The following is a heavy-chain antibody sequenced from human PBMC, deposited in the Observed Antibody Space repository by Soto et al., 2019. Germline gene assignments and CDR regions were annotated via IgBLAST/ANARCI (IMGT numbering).Heavy chain of an antibody. CDR1: GGSISSGDYY. Sequence: QVQLQESGPGLVKPSQTLSLTCTVSGGSISSGDYYWSWIRQPPGKGLEWIGYIYYSGSTYYNPSLKSRVTISVDTSKNRFSLKLSSVTAADTAVYYCARDSGDSSGYEPYYDYGMDVWGQGTTVTVSS. V-gene: IGHV4-30-4*01. CDR2: IYYSGST. J-gene: IGHJ6*02. D-gene: IGHD3-22*01. CDR3: ARDSGDSSGYEPYYDYGMDV.